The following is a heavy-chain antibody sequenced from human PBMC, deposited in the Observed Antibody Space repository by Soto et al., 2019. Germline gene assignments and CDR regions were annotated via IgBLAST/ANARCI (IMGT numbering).Heavy chain of an antibody. CDR2: MNPNSGNT. J-gene: IGHJ5*02. Sequence: ASVKVSCTASGYTFTSYDINWVRQATGQGLEWMGWMNPNSGNTGYAQKFQGRVTMTRNTSISTAYMELSSLRSEDTAVYYCARGVYDILTGLWDPWGQGTLVTVSS. CDR3: ARGVYDILTGLWDP. D-gene: IGHD3-9*01. CDR1: GYTFTSYD. V-gene: IGHV1-8*01.